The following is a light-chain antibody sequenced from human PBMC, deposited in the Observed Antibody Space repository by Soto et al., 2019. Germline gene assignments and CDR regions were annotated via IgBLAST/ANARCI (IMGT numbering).Light chain of an antibody. CDR2: GAS. CDR1: QSVSSSY. CDR3: QQYGSSRT. V-gene: IGKV3-20*01. J-gene: IGKJ2*01. Sequence: IVLTQSPGTLSLSPGERATLSCRASQSVSSSYLAWYQQQPGQAPRLLIYGASSRATGIPDRFSGSGSGTDFTLTISRLEPEDFAVYYCQQYGSSRTFGQGTKLEIK.